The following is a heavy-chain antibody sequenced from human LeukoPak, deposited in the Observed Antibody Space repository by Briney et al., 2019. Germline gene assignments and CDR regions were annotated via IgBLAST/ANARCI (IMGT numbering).Heavy chain of an antibody. V-gene: IGHV3-53*01. CDR1: GFTVSSNY. CDR3: AKNSRYSTSPLDY. Sequence: GSLRLSCAASGFTVSSNYMSWVRQAPGKGLEWVSVIYSGGSTYYADSVKGRFTISRDNSKNTLYPQMNSLRAEDTAIYYCAKNSRYSTSPLDYWGQGTLVTVSS. CDR2: IYSGGST. J-gene: IGHJ4*02. D-gene: IGHD5-12*01.